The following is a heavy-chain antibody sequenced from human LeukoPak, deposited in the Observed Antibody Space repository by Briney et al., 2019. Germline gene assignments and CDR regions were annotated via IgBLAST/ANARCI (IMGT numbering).Heavy chain of an antibody. CDR2: INQYGNEK. CDR3: ATGAEMDRGVIINGHLDY. CDR1: GFTFSTYW. V-gene: IGHV3-7*01. Sequence: PGGSLRLSCAASGFTFSTYWMNWVRQAPGKGLEWVANINQYGNEKYYMDSVKGRFTICRDNDKNSLYLEMNSLRAEDTAVYYCATGAEMDRGVIINGHLDYWGQGTLVTASS. J-gene: IGHJ4*02. D-gene: IGHD3-10*01.